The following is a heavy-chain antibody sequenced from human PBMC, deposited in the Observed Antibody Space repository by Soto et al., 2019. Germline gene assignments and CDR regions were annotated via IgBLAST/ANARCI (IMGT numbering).Heavy chain of an antibody. D-gene: IGHD6-13*01. V-gene: IGHV1-18*01. Sequence: ASVKVSCKASGYTFTNYGISRVRQAPGQGFEWMGWISAYNGNTNYAQKLQGRVTMTTDTSTSTAYMELRSLRSDDTAVYYCARVGDSSSWYYYYGMDVWGQGTTVTVS. J-gene: IGHJ6*02. CDR2: ISAYNGNT. CDR1: GYTFTNYG. CDR3: ARVGDSSSWYYYYGMDV.